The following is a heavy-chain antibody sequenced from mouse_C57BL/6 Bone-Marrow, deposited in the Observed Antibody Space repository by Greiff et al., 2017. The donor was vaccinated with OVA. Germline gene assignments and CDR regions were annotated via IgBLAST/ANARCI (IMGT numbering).Heavy chain of an antibody. Sequence: EVQLQQSGPELVKPGASVKISCKASGYTFTDYYMNWVKQSHGKSLEWIGDINPNNGGTSYNQKFKGKATLTVDKSSSTAYMELRSLTSEDSAVYYCARDLLSEAYWGQGTLVTVSA. CDR2: INPNNGGT. CDR3: ARDLLSEAY. CDR1: GYTFTDYY. D-gene: IGHD2-1*01. J-gene: IGHJ3*01. V-gene: IGHV1-26*01.